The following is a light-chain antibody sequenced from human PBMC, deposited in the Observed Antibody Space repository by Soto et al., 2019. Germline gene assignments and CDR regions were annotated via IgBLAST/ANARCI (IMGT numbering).Light chain of an antibody. CDR2: EAS. V-gene: IGKV3-20*01. J-gene: IGKJ1*01. Sequence: PGERASLSCGASQSITSSFLAWYQQKPGQAPRLLIYEASNRATGIPARFSGSGSGTDFTLTISRLEPEDFAVYYCQQYGSSGTFGQGTKVDIK. CDR1: QSITSSF. CDR3: QQYGSSGT.